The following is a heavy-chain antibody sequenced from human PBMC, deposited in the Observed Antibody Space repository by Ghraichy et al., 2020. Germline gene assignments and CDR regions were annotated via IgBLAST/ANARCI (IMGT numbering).Heavy chain of an antibody. Sequence: SETLSLTCTVSGGSISSSGYYWGWIRQPPGKGLEWIESIYYSGNTFYNPSLKSRVTISVDTSKNQFSLNLNSVTAADTAVYYCARRSRYSGTDNWGQGTLVTVSS. V-gene: IGHV4-39*01. J-gene: IGHJ4*02. D-gene: IGHD1-26*01. CDR3: ARRSRYSGTDN. CDR2: IYYSGNT. CDR1: GGSISSSGYY.